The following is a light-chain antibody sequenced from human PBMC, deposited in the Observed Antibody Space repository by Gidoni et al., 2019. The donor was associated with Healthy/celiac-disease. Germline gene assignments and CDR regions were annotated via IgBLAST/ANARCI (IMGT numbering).Light chain of an antibody. V-gene: IGLV2-23*02. Sequence: SPGQSITISCTGTSSAVGSYNLVSWYQQHPGKAPKLMIYEVSKRPSGVSNRFSGSKSGNTASRTISGLQAEDEADYYCCSYAGSSTFGVVFGGGTKLTVL. CDR3: CSYAGSSTFGVV. J-gene: IGLJ2*01. CDR1: SSAVGSYNL. CDR2: EVS.